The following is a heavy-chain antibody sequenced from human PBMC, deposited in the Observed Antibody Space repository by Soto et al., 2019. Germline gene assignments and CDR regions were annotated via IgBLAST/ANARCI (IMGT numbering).Heavy chain of an antibody. CDR3: SRDKYCSGGSCCKNWFDP. V-gene: IGHV4-59*01. CDR1: GGSISSSY. J-gene: IGHJ5*02. CDR2: IYDDGSA. D-gene: IGHD2-15*01. Sequence: SETLSLTCTVSGGSISSSYWSWIRQPPGKGLEWLAYIYDDGSANYNPTLKSRATISLDMSKNQFSLKLTSVTAADTAVYYCSRDKYCSGGSCCKNWFDPWGQVTLVTVSS.